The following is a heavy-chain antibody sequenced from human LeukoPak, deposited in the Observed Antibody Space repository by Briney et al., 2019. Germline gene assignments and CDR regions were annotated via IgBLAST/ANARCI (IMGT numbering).Heavy chain of an antibody. D-gene: IGHD6-19*01. CDR2: ISSSSSYT. Sequence: GGSLRLSCAASGFTFSDYYMSWIRQAPGKGLEWVSYISSSSSYTNYADSVKGRFTISRDNAKNSLYLQMNSLRAEDTTVYYCARAYSSGWDNWFDPWGQGTLVTVSS. V-gene: IGHV3-11*06. CDR1: GFTFSDYY. CDR3: ARAYSSGWDNWFDP. J-gene: IGHJ5*02.